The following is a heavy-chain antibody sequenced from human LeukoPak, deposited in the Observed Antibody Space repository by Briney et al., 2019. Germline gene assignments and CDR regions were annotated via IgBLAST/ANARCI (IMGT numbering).Heavy chain of an antibody. Sequence: GGSLRLSCAASGFTFSSYSMNWVRQAPGKGLEWVSSIGSSSSYIYYADSVKGRFTISRDNAKNSLYLRMNSLRAEDTAVYYCARYSAGSLSRGDYWGQGTLVTVSS. CDR3: ARYSAGSLSRGDY. CDR2: IGSSSSYI. J-gene: IGHJ4*02. V-gene: IGHV3-21*01. D-gene: IGHD3-10*01. CDR1: GFTFSSYS.